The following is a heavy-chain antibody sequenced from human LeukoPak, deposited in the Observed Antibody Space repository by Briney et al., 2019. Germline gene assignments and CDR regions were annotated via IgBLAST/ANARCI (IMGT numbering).Heavy chain of an antibody. CDR2: IYYSGST. Sequence: LETLSLTCTVSGGSISSYYWSWIRQPPGKGLEWIGYIYYSGSTNYNPSLKSRVTISVDTSKNQFSLKLSSVTAADTAVYYCARGRPLRGVIPDYWGQGTLVTVSS. J-gene: IGHJ4*02. D-gene: IGHD3-10*01. V-gene: IGHV4-59*01. CDR1: GGSISSYY. CDR3: ARGRPLRGVIPDY.